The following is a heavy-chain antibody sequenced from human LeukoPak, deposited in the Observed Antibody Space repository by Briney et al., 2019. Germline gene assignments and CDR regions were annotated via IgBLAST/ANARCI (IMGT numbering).Heavy chain of an antibody. CDR2: INPMFGTT. Sequence: SVTVSCKASGGTFNNYAITWVRQAPGQGLEWMGGINPMFGTTKYAQRFQGTVTITTDESTTTAYVELSSLRSDDTAVYYCARSQSAVDWYFDLWGRGTLVTVSS. CDR1: GGTFNNYA. J-gene: IGHJ2*01. V-gene: IGHV1-69*05. CDR3: ARSQSAVDWYFDL.